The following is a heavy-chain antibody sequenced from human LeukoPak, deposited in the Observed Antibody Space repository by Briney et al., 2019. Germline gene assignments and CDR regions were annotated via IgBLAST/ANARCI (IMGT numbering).Heavy chain of an antibody. CDR2: FDPEQAKT. Sequence: GASVKVSCKVSGDSLTDLNIQWVRQAPGKGLECLGGFDPEQAKTIYAQNFQGRVTMTEDASTDTAYMELNSLKSEDTAMYYCATRGGDFWSGFENWGQGTLVTVSS. CDR3: ATRGGDFWSGFEN. CDR1: GDSLTDLN. D-gene: IGHD3-3*01. V-gene: IGHV1-24*01. J-gene: IGHJ4*02.